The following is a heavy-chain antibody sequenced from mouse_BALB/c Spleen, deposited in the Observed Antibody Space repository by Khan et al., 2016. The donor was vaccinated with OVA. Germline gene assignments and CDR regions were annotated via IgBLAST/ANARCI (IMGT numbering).Heavy chain of an antibody. V-gene: IGHV1S132*01. Sequence: VQLQESGAELVKPGTSVKLSCKTSGYTFPSYWIQWVKQRPGQGLGWIGQIFPGTGTTYYNENFKDKATLTVDTSSNSAYLQLTSLTSKDSAVYFCSRGYFGNYEFVYWGQGTLVTVSP. D-gene: IGHD2-1*01. J-gene: IGHJ3*01. CDR2: IFPGTGTT. CDR1: GYTFPSYW. CDR3: SRGYFGNYEFVY.